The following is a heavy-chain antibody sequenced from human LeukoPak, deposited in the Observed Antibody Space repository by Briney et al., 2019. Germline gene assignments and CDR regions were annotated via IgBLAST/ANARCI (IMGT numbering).Heavy chain of an antibody. D-gene: IGHD3-10*01. Sequence: PGGSLRLSCAASEFTFSSYGMTWVRQAPGKGLEWVSDISGTVRGERTYYADSVKGRFTISRDNSKNTLYLQMNGLRADDTAVYYCLCYYASATFYWGQGTLVTVSS. CDR2: ISGTVRGERT. CDR1: EFTFSSYG. J-gene: IGHJ4*02. CDR3: LCYYASATFY. V-gene: IGHV3-23*01.